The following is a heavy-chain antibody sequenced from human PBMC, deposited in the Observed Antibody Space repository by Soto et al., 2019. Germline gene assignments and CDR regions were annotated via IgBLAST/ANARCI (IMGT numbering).Heavy chain of an antibody. CDR2: TNHSGST. Sequence: QVQLQQWGAGLLKPSETLSLTCAVYGGSFSGYYWSWIRQPPGKGLEWIGETNHSGSTNYNPSLKSRVTISVDPSKNRFSLKLSSVTAADTAVYYCARATLRPYYYYGMDVWGQGTTVTVSS. V-gene: IGHV4-34*01. J-gene: IGHJ6*02. CDR1: GGSFSGYY. CDR3: ARATLRPYYYYGMDV.